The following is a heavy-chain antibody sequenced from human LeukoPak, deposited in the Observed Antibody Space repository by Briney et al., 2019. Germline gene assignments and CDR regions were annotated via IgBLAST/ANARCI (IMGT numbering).Heavy chain of an antibody. CDR1: GDSINAYY. J-gene: IGHJ4*02. CDR3: ARHGSGWSFDY. D-gene: IGHD6-19*01. V-gene: IGHV4-59*08. CDR2: ISYSGST. Sequence: SETLSLTCTVSGDSINAYYWGWIRQPPGKGLEWIGYISYSGSTNYNPSLKSRVSISVDTSENQFSLNLNSVTAADTAVYYCARHGSGWSFDYWGQGTLVTVSS.